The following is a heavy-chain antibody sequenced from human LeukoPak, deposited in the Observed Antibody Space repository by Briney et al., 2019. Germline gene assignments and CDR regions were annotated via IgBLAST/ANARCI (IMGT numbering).Heavy chain of an antibody. CDR1: GGSISSSSHS. CDR2: IYYSGST. CDR3: ARTYCRGGSCHFDY. V-gene: IGHV4-61*05. Sequence: SETLSLTCTVSGGSISSSSHSWGWIRQPPGKGLEWIGYIYYSGSTDSNPSLKSRVTISVDTSKNQISLKLSSVTAADTAVYYCARTYCRGGSCHFDYWGQGTLVTVSS. J-gene: IGHJ4*02. D-gene: IGHD2-15*01.